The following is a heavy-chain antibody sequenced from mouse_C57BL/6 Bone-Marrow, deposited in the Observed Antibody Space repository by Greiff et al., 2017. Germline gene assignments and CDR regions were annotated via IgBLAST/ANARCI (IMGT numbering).Heavy chain of an antibody. Sequence: EVQGVESGGGLVKPGGSLKLSCAASGFTFSDYGMHWVRQAPEKGLEWVAYISSGSSTIYYADTVKGRFTISRDNAKNTLFLQMTSLRSEDTARYYCARSTTVVATRGYFDVWGTGTTVTVSS. V-gene: IGHV5-17*01. J-gene: IGHJ1*03. CDR3: ARSTTVVATRGYFDV. CDR2: ISSGSSTI. D-gene: IGHD1-1*01. CDR1: GFTFSDYG.